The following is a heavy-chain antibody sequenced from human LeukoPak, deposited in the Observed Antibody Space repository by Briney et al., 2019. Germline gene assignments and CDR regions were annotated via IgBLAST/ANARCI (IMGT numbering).Heavy chain of an antibody. D-gene: IGHD2-21*02. J-gene: IGHJ4*02. Sequence: GGSLRLSCAASGFTFSSCAMSWVRQAPGKGLEWVSAISGSGGSIYYADSVKGRFTISRDNSKNTLYLQMNSLRAEDTAVYYCAKAPLCGGDCYSVDRLDYWGQGTLVTVSS. CDR2: ISGSGGSI. CDR3: AKAPLCGGDCYSVDRLDY. CDR1: GFTFSSCA. V-gene: IGHV3-23*01.